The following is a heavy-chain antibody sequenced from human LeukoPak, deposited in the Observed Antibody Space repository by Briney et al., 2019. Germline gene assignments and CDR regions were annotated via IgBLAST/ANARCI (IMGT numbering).Heavy chain of an antibody. CDR2: IHDNGRT. CDR1: GGRISGYF. D-gene: IGHD5-12*01. J-gene: IGHJ4*02. V-gene: IGHV4-59*01. CDR3: ARVGGYSGFY. Sequence: PSETLSLTCTVSGGRISGYFWSWIRQPPGKGLEWIGYIHDNGRTTYNPSLRSRVTISIDTSKSQFSLKLNSLTTTDTAVYYCARVGGYSGFYWGQGTLVTVSS.